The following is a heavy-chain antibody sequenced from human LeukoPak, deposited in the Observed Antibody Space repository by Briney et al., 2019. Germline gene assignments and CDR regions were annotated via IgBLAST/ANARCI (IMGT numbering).Heavy chain of an antibody. CDR3: AKDIGATIIQSYAFDI. CDR2: ISWNSGSI. J-gene: IGHJ3*02. Sequence: GGSLRLSCAASGFTFDDYAMHWVRQAPGKGLEWVSGISWNSGSIGYADSVKGRFTISRDNAKNPLYLQMNSLRAGDTALYYCAKDIGATIIQSYAFDIWGQGTMVTVSS. CDR1: GFTFDDYA. D-gene: IGHD1-26*01. V-gene: IGHV3-9*01.